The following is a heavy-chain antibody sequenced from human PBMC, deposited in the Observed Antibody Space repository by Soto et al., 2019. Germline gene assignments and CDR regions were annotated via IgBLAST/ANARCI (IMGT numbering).Heavy chain of an antibody. CDR3: ARVPIDSSVYYCIFDY. CDR2: IIPIFGTA. D-gene: IGHD3-22*01. CDR1: GGTFSSYA. J-gene: IGHJ4*02. Sequence: QVQLVQSGAEVKKPGTSVKVSCTASGGTFSSYAISWVRQAPGQGLEWMGGIIPIFGTANYAQKFQGRVTITADESTSRAYMELSRLRSEDTAVYYCARVPIDSSVYYCIFDYWGQGTLVTVSS. V-gene: IGHV1-69*01.